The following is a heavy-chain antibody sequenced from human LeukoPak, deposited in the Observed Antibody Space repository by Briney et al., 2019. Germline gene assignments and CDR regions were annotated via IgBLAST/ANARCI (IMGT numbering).Heavy chain of an antibody. Sequence: SQTLSLTCAISGDSVSTNFAACNWLRQSPSRGLEWLGRTYYGSRWYNEYAPSVETRITINPDTSKNQFSLQLNFVTPEDTAVYYCARESGDYVKFDYWGQGTLVTVSS. D-gene: IGHD3-16*01. CDR3: ARESGDYVKFDY. J-gene: IGHJ4*02. CDR1: GDSVSTNFAA. CDR2: TYYGSRWYN. V-gene: IGHV6-1*01.